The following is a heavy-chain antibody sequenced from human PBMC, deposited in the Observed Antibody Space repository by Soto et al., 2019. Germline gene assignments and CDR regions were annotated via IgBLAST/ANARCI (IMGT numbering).Heavy chain of an antibody. CDR2: IKGDGSDK. Sequence: PXGSLRLSCSAAGFAFNSYWMSWVRQAPGKGLEWVANIKGDGSDKYYVDSVKGRFTISRDNARNSLYLQMNSPRAEDTAMYYCARHEPSYTYGMTVWGQGTTVTVSS. CDR3: ARHEPSYTYGMTV. CDR1: GFAFNSYW. D-gene: IGHD4-4*01. J-gene: IGHJ6*02. V-gene: IGHV3-7*01.